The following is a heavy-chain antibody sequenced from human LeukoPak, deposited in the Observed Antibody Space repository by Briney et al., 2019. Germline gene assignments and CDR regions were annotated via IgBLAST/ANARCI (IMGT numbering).Heavy chain of an antibody. CDR2: IGGGGPTT. CDR3: ARGFLGGTDQYFDS. Sequence: PGGSLRLSCAASGFTFSTYAMNWVRQAPAKGLEWVSTIGGGGPTTDYADSVKDRFTISRDNSKTPLYLQMNSLRAEDTAVYFCARGFLGGTDQYFDSWGQGTLVTVSS. CDR1: GFTFSTYA. V-gene: IGHV3-23*01. D-gene: IGHD6-19*01. J-gene: IGHJ4*02.